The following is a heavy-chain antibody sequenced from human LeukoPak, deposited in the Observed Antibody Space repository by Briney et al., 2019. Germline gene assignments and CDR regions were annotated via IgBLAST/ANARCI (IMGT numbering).Heavy chain of an antibody. D-gene: IGHD2-2*01. CDR2: ICGRDGRK. V-gene: IGHV3-23*01. Sequence: PGGSLRLSCAAAGLTFRTYAMSWVRQATGKGLKGVSAICGRDGRKYYADSVKGRFTLSRDNSKNTLYLQMNRLRGEDTAVYYCAKGGSPSCYSSSGYWGQGTLVTVSS. CDR1: GLTFRTYA. J-gene: IGHJ4*02. CDR3: AKGGSPSCYSSSGY.